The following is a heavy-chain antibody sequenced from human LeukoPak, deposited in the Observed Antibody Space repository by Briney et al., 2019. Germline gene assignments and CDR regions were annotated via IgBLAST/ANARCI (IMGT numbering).Heavy chain of an antibody. CDR3: ASSGSSTRWAFDI. D-gene: IGHD1-26*01. J-gene: IGHJ3*02. Sequence: SETLSLTCTVSGGSISSYYWSWIRQPPGKGLEWIGYIYYSGSTNYNPSLKSRVTISVDTSKNQFSLKLSSVTAADTAVYYCASSGSSTRWAFDIWGQGTMVTVSS. CDR2: IYYSGST. V-gene: IGHV4-59*01. CDR1: GGSISSYY.